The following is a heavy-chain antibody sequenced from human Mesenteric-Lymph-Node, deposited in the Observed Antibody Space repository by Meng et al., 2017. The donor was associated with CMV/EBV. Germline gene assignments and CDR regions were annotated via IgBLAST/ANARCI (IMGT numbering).Heavy chain of an antibody. D-gene: IGHD3-22*01. CDR2: IYYSGST. CDR1: GGSISSSSYA. V-gene: IGHV4-39*01. J-gene: IGHJ4*02. Sequence: GGSISSSSYAWGWIRQPPGKGLEWIGSIYYSGSTYYNPSLKSRVTISVDTSKNQFSLKLSSVTAADTAVYYCARRSGWHDSSHFDYWGQGTLVTVSS. CDR3: ARRSGWHDSSHFDY.